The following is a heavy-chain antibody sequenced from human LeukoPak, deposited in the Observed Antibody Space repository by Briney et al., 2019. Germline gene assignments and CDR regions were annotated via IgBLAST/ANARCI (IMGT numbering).Heavy chain of an antibody. CDR3: ARDINSVGSGRDYYYGMDV. CDR1: GFTFSSYA. CDR2: ISYDGSNK. J-gene: IGHJ6*02. D-gene: IGHD3-10*01. V-gene: IGHV3-30-3*01. Sequence: PGRSLRLSCAASGFTFSSYAMHWVRQAPGKGLEWVAVISYDGSNKYYADSVKGRFTISRDNSKNTLYLQMNSLRAEDTAVYYCARDINSVGSGRDYYYGMDVWGQGTTVTVSS.